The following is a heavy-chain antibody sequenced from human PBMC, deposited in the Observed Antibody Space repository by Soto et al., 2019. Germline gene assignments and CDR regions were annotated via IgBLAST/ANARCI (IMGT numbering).Heavy chain of an antibody. V-gene: IGHV4-59*01. D-gene: IGHD3-22*01. CDR3: ARDFYDSVGYTWFDS. CDR2: IHNSGTS. J-gene: IGHJ5*01. CDR1: GDTSTSYY. Sequence: ETLSLTCTVSGDTSTSYYWGWIRQAPGKGLEWIGHIHNSGTSTHNPSLNGRVTISIDMSKKQFSLKLTSLTSADTAVYYCARDFYDSVGYTWFDSWSQGTLVTVSS.